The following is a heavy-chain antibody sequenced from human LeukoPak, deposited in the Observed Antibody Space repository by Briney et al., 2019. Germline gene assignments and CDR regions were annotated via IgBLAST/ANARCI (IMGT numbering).Heavy chain of an antibody. CDR3: ARDPRGIVGANHNWFDP. J-gene: IGHJ5*02. CDR2: IYYSGST. V-gene: IGHV4-30-4*08. D-gene: IGHD1-26*01. Sequence: SETLSLTCTVSGGSISSGDYYWSWIRQPPGKGLEWIGYIYYSGSTYYNPSLKSRVTISVDTSKNQFSLKLSSVTAADTAVYYCARDPRGIVGANHNWFDPWGQGTLVTVSS. CDR1: GGSISSGDYY.